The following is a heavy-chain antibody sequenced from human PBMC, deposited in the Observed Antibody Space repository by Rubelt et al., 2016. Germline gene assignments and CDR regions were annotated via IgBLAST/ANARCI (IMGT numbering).Heavy chain of an antibody. J-gene: IGHJ4*02. V-gene: IGHV1-2*02. CDR2: INPNSGGT. Sequence: QVQLVQSGAEVKKPGASVKVSCKASGYTFTGYYMHWVRQAPGQGLEWMGWINPNSGGTNYAQKLQGMVTMTRDTSISTAYMELSRLRSDDTAVYYCARFAIGGHSSGYLFDYWGQGTLVTVSS. CDR1: GYTFTGYY. CDR3: ARFAIGGHSSGYLFDY. D-gene: IGHD3-22*01.